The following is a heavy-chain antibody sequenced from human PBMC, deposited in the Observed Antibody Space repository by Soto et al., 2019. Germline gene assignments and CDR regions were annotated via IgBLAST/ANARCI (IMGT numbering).Heavy chain of an antibody. CDR1: GGPSTFYY. J-gene: IGHJ5*02. D-gene: IGHD3-3*01. V-gene: IGHV4-4*07. CDR3: AREESSWTYTPNWFDP. CDR2: ISSTGNT. Sequence: SETLSLTCTVSGGPSTFYYWSWIRQPAGKGLEWIGRISSTGNTNYNPSLNSRVTMSLDTSKKKISLNMRSVTAADTAVYFCAREESSWTYTPNWFDPWGQGTLVTVSS.